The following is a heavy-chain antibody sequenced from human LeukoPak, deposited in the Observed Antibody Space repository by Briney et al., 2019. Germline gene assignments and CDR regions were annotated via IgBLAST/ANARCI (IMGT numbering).Heavy chain of an antibody. J-gene: IGHJ3*02. CDR2: ISSSSSTI. D-gene: IGHD4-17*01. CDR1: GFTFSSYS. V-gene: IGHV3-48*04. Sequence: PGRSLRLSCAASGFTFSSYSMNWVRQAPGKGLEWVSYISSSSSTIYYADSVKGRFTISRDNAKNSLYLQMNSLRAEDTALYYCARGGMTTVTTDAFDIWGQGTMVTVSS. CDR3: ARGGMTTVTTDAFDI.